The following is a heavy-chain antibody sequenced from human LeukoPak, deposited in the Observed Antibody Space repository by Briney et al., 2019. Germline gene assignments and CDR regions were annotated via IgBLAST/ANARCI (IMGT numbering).Heavy chain of an antibody. V-gene: IGHV3-53*01. J-gene: IGHJ5*02. CDR2: FYSGGDT. Sequence: GGSLRLSCAVSGFTVSSNHMSWVRQAPGKGLEWVSVFYSGGDTHYADSVKGRFTISRDNSKNTLYLQMNSLRAEDTAVYYCARERRPPVAGTTIWFDPWGQGTLVTVSS. D-gene: IGHD1-7*01. CDR1: GFTVSSNH. CDR3: ARERRPPVAGTTIWFDP.